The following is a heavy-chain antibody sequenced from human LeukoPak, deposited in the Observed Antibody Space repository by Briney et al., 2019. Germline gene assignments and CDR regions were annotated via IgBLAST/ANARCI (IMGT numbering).Heavy chain of an antibody. Sequence: GGSLRLSCAASGFTFSNYAITWVRQAPGKGLQWVSSISGSGGSPYYADSVKGRFTISRDNSKNTVDLQMISLRAEDTAIYYCAKSKGYGGNLGLYDFDYWGQGILVTVSX. V-gene: IGHV3-23*01. J-gene: IGHJ4*02. CDR1: GFTFSNYA. CDR3: AKSKGYGGNLGLYDFDY. D-gene: IGHD4-23*01. CDR2: ISGSGGSP.